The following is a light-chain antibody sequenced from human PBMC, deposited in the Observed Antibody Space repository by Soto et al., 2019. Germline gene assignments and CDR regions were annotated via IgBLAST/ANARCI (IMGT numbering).Light chain of an antibody. V-gene: IGKV1-39*01. CDR1: QSIXXX. J-gene: IGKJ5*01. CDR2: AAS. CDR3: QQTYITPFT. Sequence: DIQMTQSPSSLSASVGXXVTITCRASQSIXXXLNWYQQKPGKAPKLLIYAASSLQSGVPSRFSASGSGTDFTLTISRLQPEDFTTYFCQQTYITPFTFGQGTRLEIK.